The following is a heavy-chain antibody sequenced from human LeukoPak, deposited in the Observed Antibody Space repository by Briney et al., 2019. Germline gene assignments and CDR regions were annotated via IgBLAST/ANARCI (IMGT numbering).Heavy chain of an antibody. D-gene: IGHD5-18*01. CDR3: ATAMWIQITTIDY. CDR1: GYTGTSYG. V-gene: IGHV1-18*01. Sequence: GASVKVSCKASGYTGTSYGISWVGQAPGQGLEGMGWRSAYNGDTAHAHKLKGTVTMTTDTSTSTAYMALRSLRSDDTAVYYCATAMWIQITTIDYWGQGNLVTVSS. CDR2: RSAYNGDT. J-gene: IGHJ4*02.